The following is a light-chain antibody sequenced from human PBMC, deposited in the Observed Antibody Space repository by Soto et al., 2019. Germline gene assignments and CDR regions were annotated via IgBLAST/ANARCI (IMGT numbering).Light chain of an antibody. J-gene: IGKJ2*01. V-gene: IGKV4-1*01. CDR3: QQYYSPPPT. CDR2: WAY. Sequence: DILMTQSPDSLAVSLGERATINCKSSQSLFYSSNNKNFLAWYQQKPGQSPKLLIYWAYTRESGVPDRFSGSGSGADFTLTISSLQAEDVAVYYCQQYYSPPPTFGQGTKLEI. CDR1: QSLFYSSNNKNF.